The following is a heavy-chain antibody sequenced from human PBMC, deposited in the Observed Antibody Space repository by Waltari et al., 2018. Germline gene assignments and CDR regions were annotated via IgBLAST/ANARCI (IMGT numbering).Heavy chain of an antibody. CDR1: EFTFSSYP. Sequence: QLKLVESGGGVVQPECSLRLSCAASEFTFSSYPMHWVRQAPGKGLEWVAVISYNERNISYLDSVQGRFTISRDNSKKMLYLQMNNLRAEDTAVYYCARDYCDRTNCHGMDVWGQGTTVTVSS. J-gene: IGHJ6*02. CDR3: ARDYCDRTNCHGMDV. CDR2: ISYNERNI. D-gene: IGHD3-22*01. V-gene: IGHV3-30*04.